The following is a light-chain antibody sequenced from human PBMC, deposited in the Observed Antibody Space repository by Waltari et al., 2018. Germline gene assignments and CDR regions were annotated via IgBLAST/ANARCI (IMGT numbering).Light chain of an antibody. CDR2: STN. J-gene: IGLJ3*02. Sequence: QTVVTQEPSFSVSPGGTVTLTCGLRSGSVSTSYYPSWYQQTPGQAPRTPIYSTNTRSSGVPDRFSGSILGNKAALTITGAQADDESDYYCVLYMGSGISVFGGGTKLTVL. V-gene: IGLV8-61*01. CDR3: VLYMGSGISV. CDR1: SGSVSTSYY.